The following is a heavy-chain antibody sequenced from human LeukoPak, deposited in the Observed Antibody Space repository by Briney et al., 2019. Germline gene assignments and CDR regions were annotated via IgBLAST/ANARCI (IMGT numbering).Heavy chain of an antibody. CDR2: TNPNSGNT. Sequence: ASVKVSCKASGYTFTSYDINWVRQATGQGLEWMGWTNPNSGNTGYAQKFQGRVTMTRNTSISTAYMELSSLRSEDTAVYYCARGKGSSSEMDYWGQGTLVTVSS. CDR1: GYTFTSYD. D-gene: IGHD6-6*01. V-gene: IGHV1-8*01. CDR3: ARGKGSSSEMDY. J-gene: IGHJ4*02.